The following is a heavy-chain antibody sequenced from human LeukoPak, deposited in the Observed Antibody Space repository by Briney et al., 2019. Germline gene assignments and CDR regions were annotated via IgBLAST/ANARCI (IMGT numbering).Heavy chain of an antibody. CDR2: INHSGST. V-gene: IGHV4-34*01. J-gene: IGHJ4*02. Sequence: SETLSLTCATYGGSFSGYYWSWIRQPPGKGLEWIGEINHSGSTNYKPSLKSRVTISVDTSKNQFSLKLSSVTAADTAVYYCAREDGSGIWGAFDYWGQGTLVTVSS. CDR3: AREDGSGIWGAFDY. D-gene: IGHD3-10*01. CDR1: GGSFSGYY.